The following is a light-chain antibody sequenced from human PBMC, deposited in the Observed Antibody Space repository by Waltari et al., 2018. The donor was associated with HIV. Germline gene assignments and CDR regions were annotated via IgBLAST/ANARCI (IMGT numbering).Light chain of an antibody. CDR3: SSYTVPGTL. CDR2: DVS. J-gene: IGLJ1*01. V-gene: IGLV2-14*01. CDR1: SSDIGTSNY. Sequence: SALTQPASVSGSPGQSITISCTGTSSDIGTSNYVSWYQQSPGKAPKLMIYDVSNRPSGVSTRFSGSKSGTTASLTISGLQAEDEADYYCSSYTVPGTLFGTGTRVTVL.